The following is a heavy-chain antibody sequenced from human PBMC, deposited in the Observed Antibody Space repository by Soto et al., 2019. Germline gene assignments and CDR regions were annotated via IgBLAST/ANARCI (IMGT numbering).Heavy chain of an antibody. CDR3: AKDLTVTTHGVRDY. V-gene: IGHV3-30*18. CDR1: GFTFSSYG. D-gene: IGHD4-17*01. J-gene: IGHJ4*02. Sequence: GGSLRLSCAASGFTFSSYGMHWVRQAPGKGLEWVAVISYDGSNKYYADSVKGRFTIARDNSKNTLYLQMNSLRAEDTAVYYCAKDLTVTTHGVRDYWSQGTLVTVSS. CDR2: ISYDGSNK.